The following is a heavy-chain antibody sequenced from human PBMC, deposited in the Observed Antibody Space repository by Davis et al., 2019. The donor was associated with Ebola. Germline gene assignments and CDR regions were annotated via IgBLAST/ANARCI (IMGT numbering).Heavy chain of an antibody. Sequence: GESLKISCAASGFTFSSYAMSWVRQAPGKGLEWVSAISGSGCSTYYADSVKGRFTISRDNAKNTLYLQMNSLRTEDTAVYYCANGRGYPPNDYWGQGTLVTVSS. V-gene: IGHV3-23*01. CDR2: ISGSGCST. CDR3: ANGRGYPPNDY. CDR1: GFTFSSYA. J-gene: IGHJ4*02. D-gene: IGHD3-16*02.